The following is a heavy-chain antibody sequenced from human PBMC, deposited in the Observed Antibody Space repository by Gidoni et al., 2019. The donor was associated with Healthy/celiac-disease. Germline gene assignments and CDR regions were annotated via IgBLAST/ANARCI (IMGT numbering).Heavy chain of an antibody. CDR3: AAPYSSGFLDY. J-gene: IGHJ4*02. CDR1: GFTFTSPA. D-gene: IGHD6-19*01. V-gene: IGHV1-58*01. CDR2: IVVGSGNT. Sequence: QMQLVQSGPEVKKPGTSVKVSCKASGFTFTSPAVQWVRQARGQRLEWIGWIVVGSGNTNYAQKFQERVTITRDMSTSTAYMELSSLRSEDTAVYYCAAPYSSGFLDYWGQGTLVTVSS.